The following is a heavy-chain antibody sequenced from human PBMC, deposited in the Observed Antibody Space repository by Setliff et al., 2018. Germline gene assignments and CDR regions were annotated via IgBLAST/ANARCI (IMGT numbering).Heavy chain of an antibody. Sequence: GSLRLSCAASGFSFRDSWMSWVRQAPGKGLEWVANINHDGIGKYYVDSVKGRFTISRDNAKNSLYLQMNSLRAEDTAVYYCVRGGEGRDDSNSGSWGQGTLVTVSS. CDR1: GFSFRDSW. J-gene: IGHJ5*02. CDR2: INHDGIGK. V-gene: IGHV3-7*01. CDR3: VRGGEGRDDSNSGS. D-gene: IGHD2-21*02.